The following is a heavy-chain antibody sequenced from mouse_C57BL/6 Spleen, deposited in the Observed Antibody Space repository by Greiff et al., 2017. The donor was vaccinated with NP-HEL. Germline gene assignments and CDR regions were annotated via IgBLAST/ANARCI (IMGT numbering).Heavy chain of an antibody. D-gene: IGHD1-1*01. Sequence: VQLQQSGTVLARPGASVKMSCKTSGYTFTSYWMHWVKQRPGQGLEWIGAIYPGNSDNSYNQKFKGKAKLTAVTSASTAYMELSSLTNEDSAVYYCTREDYGSTAWFAYWGQGTLVTVSA. J-gene: IGHJ3*01. V-gene: IGHV1-5*01. CDR2: IYPGNSDN. CDR3: TREDYGSTAWFAY. CDR1: GYTFTSYW.